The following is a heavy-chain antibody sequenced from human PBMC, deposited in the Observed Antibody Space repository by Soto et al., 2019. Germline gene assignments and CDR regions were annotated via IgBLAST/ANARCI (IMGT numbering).Heavy chain of an antibody. CDR3: ARDVWGFRGWLDP. CDR2: ISYDGSNK. Sequence: QVQLVESGGGVVQPGRSLRLSCAASGFTFSSYTMHWVRQAPGKGLDWVAAISYDGSNKYYADSVKGRFTISRDNSKNTLYLQMTSLRAAGTAAHYCARDVWGFRGWLDPWGQGSLVTVSS. D-gene: IGHD3-16*01. V-gene: IGHV3-30-3*01. J-gene: IGHJ5*02. CDR1: GFTFSSYT.